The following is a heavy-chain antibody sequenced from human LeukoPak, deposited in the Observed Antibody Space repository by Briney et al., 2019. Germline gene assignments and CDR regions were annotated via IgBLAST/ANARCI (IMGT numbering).Heavy chain of an antibody. J-gene: IGHJ3*02. D-gene: IGHD2-15*01. Sequence: ASVKVSCKVSGYTLTELSMHWVRQAPGKGLEWMGGFDPEDGETIYAQKFQGRVTMTEDTSTDTAYMELSSLRSEDTAVYYCATANRVVVVAAGTFDIWGQGTMVTVSS. CDR1: GYTLTELS. V-gene: IGHV1-24*01. CDR2: FDPEDGET. CDR3: ATANRVVVVAAGTFDI.